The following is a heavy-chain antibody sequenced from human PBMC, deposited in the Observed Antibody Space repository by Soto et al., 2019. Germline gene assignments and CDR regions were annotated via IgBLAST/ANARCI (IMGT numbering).Heavy chain of an antibody. J-gene: IGHJ4*02. CDR3: AKAGVATITFLDY. Sequence: QVQLVESGGGVVQPGRSLRLSCAASGFPFSYYVMHWVRQAPGKGLEWVAFMSHDGSYKHYADSVEGRFTISRDNSKNTLSLLMNSLRAEDTAVYYCAKAGVATITFLDYWGQGTLVTVSS. CDR1: GFPFSYYV. D-gene: IGHD5-12*01. V-gene: IGHV3-30*18. CDR2: MSHDGSYK.